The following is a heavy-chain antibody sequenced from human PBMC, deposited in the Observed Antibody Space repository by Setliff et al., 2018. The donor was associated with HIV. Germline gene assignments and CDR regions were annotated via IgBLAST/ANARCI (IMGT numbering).Heavy chain of an antibody. CDR3: ARRTTRGAFDI. J-gene: IGHJ3*02. Sequence: ASVKVSCKASEYSFTDYFVHWVRQAPGQGLEWMGIINPRGDITAYAQIFQGRVTLTRDTSTSTVYMELSSLRSEDTAVYYCARRTTRGAFDIWGQGTMVTVSS. CDR2: INPRGDIT. D-gene: IGHD1-1*01. CDR1: EYSFTDYF. V-gene: IGHV1-46*01.